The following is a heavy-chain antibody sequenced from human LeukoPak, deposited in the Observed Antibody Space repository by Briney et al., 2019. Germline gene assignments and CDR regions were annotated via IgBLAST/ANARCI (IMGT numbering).Heavy chain of an antibody. CDR1: GGSIRRSSYY. Sequence: SETLSLTCSVSGGSIRRSSYYWGWIRQPPGKGLEWIGSIYYSGSTYYNPALKSQVTIPVDTSNIHFSLKLSSGTAADTAVYYCARSSRGCSSTSCLDWYFDLWGRGTLVTVSS. V-gene: IGHV4-39*01. CDR2: IYYSGST. CDR3: ARSSRGCSSTSCLDWYFDL. J-gene: IGHJ2*01. D-gene: IGHD2-2*01.